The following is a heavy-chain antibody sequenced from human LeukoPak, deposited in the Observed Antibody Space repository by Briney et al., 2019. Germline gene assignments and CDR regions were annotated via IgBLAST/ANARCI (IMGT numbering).Heavy chain of an antibody. CDR1: GFTFSSYW. CDR2: IKQDGSEK. Sequence: GGSLRLSCAASGFTFSSYWMSWVRQAPGKGLEWVANIKQDGSEKYYVDSVKGRFTISRDNAKNSLYLQMNRLRAEDTAVYYCARVAYCAGDCHHMDSWGQGTLVTVSS. V-gene: IGHV3-7*04. D-gene: IGHD2-21*02. J-gene: IGHJ4*02. CDR3: ARVAYCAGDCHHMDS.